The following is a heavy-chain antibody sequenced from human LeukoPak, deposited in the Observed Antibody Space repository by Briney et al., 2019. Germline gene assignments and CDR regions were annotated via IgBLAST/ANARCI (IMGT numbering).Heavy chain of an antibody. Sequence: PGGSLRLSCAASGFTFSNYGMHWVRQAPGKGLEWVAVISYDGSYKYNADSVKGRSTISRDNSKNTLDLQMNSLRAEDTAVYYCAKDQIYRGSSGYSTDYWGQGTLVTVSS. CDR2: ISYDGSYK. J-gene: IGHJ4*02. D-gene: IGHD3-22*01. CDR3: AKDQIYRGSSGYSTDY. CDR1: GFTFSNYG. V-gene: IGHV3-30*18.